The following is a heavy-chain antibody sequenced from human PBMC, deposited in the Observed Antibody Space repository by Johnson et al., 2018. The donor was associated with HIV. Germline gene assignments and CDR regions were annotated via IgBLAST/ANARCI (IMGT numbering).Heavy chain of an antibody. CDR3: TRVLGTINRYKKIDAFDI. J-gene: IGHJ3*02. CDR2: IILNGVSS. V-gene: IGHV3-20*04. Sequence: VQLVESGGGVVRPGGSLRLSCAASGFTFDDYGISFVLQAPGKGLACVSGIILNGVSSGSADSVMCRFTISRDNAKNSLYLKMNSLRAEDTALYYCTRVLGTINRYKKIDAFDIWGQGTMVTVSS. CDR1: GFTFDDYG. D-gene: IGHD1-14*01.